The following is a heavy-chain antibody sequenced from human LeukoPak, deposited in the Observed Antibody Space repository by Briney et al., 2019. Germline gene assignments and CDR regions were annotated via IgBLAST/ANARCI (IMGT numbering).Heavy chain of an antibody. D-gene: IGHD3-22*01. V-gene: IGHV4-59*01. CDR2: IYYSGST. CDR3: ARQFRYYYESSGYAFDI. J-gene: IGHJ3*02. CDR1: GCSSSSYY. Sequence: SETLSLTCTVSGCSSSSYYWSWIRQPPGKGLEWIGYIYYSGSTTYNPSLKKQVTTSVDTSKNQFSLKLSSVTAADTAVYYCARQFRYYYESSGYAFDIWGQGTMVTVSS.